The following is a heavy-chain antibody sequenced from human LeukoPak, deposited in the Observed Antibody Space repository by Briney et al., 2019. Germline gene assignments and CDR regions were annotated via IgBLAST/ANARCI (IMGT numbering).Heavy chain of an antibody. CDR2: TYYRSKWYN. CDR1: GDSVSSNSAA. J-gene: IGHJ6*03. V-gene: IGHV6-1*01. Sequence: SQTLSLTCAISGDSVSSNSAAWNWIRQSPSRGLEWLGRTYYRSKWYNDYAVSVKSRITINPDTSKNQFSLQLNSVTPEDTAVYYCAREMGFGPYDSSGWGSLGGYYYYMDVWGKGTTVTVSS. D-gene: IGHD6-19*01. CDR3: AREMGFGPYDSSGWGSLGGYYYYMDV.